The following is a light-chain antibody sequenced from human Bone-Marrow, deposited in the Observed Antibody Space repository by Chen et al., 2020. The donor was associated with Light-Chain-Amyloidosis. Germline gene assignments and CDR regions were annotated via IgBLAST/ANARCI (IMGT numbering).Light chain of an antibody. CDR2: EDD. J-gene: IGLJ3*02. V-gene: IGLV6-57*01. CDR3: QSYQGSSQGV. Sequence: NFMLTQPHSVSESPGKTEIISCTRSSGSIATNYVQWYQQRPGSSPTTVLYEDDQRPSGVPARFSGSIDMSSNSASLTISGLNTEDEADYYCQSYQGSSQGVFGGGTKLTVL. CDR1: SGSIATNY.